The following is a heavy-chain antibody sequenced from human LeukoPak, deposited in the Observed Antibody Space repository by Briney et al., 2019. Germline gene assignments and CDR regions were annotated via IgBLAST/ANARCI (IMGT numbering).Heavy chain of an antibody. D-gene: IGHD3-22*01. J-gene: IGHJ4*02. Sequence: PGGSLRLSCAASGFRFSSXAMYWVRQAPGXXXXXXXXXWSDGNNKYYSHSVKGRFIISRDNPNNRLHLQMNSLRAEDTAVYDCARDGLTDSSGYTVIDNWGQGTLVIVSS. CDR3: ARDGLTDSSGYTVIDN. CDR2: XWSDGNNK. CDR1: GFRFSSXA. V-gene: IGHV3-33*07.